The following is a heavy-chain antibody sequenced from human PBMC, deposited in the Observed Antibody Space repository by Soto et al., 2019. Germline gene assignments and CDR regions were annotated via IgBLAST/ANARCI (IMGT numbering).Heavy chain of an antibody. CDR2: IYYSGSP. CDR1: GGSISSYY. CDR3: ASSNIAAAVFYYYGMDV. J-gene: IGHJ6*02. V-gene: IGHV4-59*01. D-gene: IGHD6-13*01. Sequence: QVQLQESGPGLVKPSETLSLTCTVSGGSISSYYWSWIRQPPGKGLEWIGYIYYSGSPNYNPSLKSRVTLSVDTSKNQFSLKLGSVTAAYTAVYYCASSNIAAAVFYYYGMDVWGRGTTVTVSS.